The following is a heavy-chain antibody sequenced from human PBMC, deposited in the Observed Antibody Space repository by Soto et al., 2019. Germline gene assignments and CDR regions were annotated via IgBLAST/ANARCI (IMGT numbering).Heavy chain of an antibody. Sequence: GGSLRLSCAASGFTFSSYSMNWVRQTPGKGLEWVSYISSSSSTIYYADSVKGRFTISRDNAKNSLYLQMNSLRAEDTAVYYCLFIGYSYGPDLFDYCGQGSLVPVSS. CDR1: GFTFSSYS. D-gene: IGHD5-18*01. CDR3: LFIGYSYGPDLFDY. V-gene: IGHV3-48*01. CDR2: ISSSSSTI. J-gene: IGHJ4*02.